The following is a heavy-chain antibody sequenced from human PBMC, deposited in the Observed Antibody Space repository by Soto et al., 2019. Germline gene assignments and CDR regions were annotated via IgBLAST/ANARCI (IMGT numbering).Heavy chain of an antibody. V-gene: IGHV3-66*01. CDR1: GFSVTNNY. J-gene: IGHJ4*02. Sequence: EVQMVESGGGVVQPGGSLRLSCAASGFSVTNNYMNWVRQAPGKGLEWVSIIDIGGNTYYADSVKDRFTISRDDSKNTXXVQMDSLRPEDTAVYFCARGRGSTGYLGREHYFDYWGQGTLVTVSP. CDR2: IDIGGNT. D-gene: IGHD3-16*01. CDR3: ARGRGSTGYLGREHYFDY.